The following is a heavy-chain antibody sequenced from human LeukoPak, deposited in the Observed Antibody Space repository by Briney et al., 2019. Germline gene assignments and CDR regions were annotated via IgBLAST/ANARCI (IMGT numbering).Heavy chain of an antibody. V-gene: IGHV3-30*02. D-gene: IGHD6-13*01. CDR1: GFTFSNYG. CDR2: IPYGGSNE. J-gene: IGHJ6*03. CDR3: AKDRGIAAAYYFMDV. Sequence: GGSLRLSCAASGFTFSNYGMHWVRQAPGKGLEWVAFIPYGGSNEYYADSVKGRFTISRDNSKNTLYLEMNSLRAEDTAMYYCAKDRGIAAAYYFMDVWGKGTTVTVSS.